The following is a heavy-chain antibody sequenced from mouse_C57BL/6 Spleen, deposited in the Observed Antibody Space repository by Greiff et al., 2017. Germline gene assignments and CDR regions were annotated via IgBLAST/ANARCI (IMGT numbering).Heavy chain of an antibody. Sequence: VQLKQSGAELVRPGASVKLSCTASGFNIKDDYMHWVKQRPEQGLEWIGWIDPENGDTEYASKFQGKATKTADTSSNTAYLQLSSLTSEDTAVYYCTTDYGSSSWDWGQGTTLTVSS. J-gene: IGHJ2*01. CDR2: IDPENGDT. D-gene: IGHD1-1*01. CDR1: GFNIKDDY. CDR3: TTDYGSSSWD. V-gene: IGHV14-4*01.